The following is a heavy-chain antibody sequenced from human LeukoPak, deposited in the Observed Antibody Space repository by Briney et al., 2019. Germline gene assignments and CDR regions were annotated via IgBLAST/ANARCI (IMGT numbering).Heavy chain of an antibody. V-gene: IGHV4-31*03. Sequence: TSETLSLTCTVSGGSISSGGYYWSWIRQHPGKGLEWIGYIYDSGSTYYNPSLKSRVTISVDTSKNQFSLKLSSVTAADTAVYYCARGIVEQYYYGSGSYRNNWFDPWGQGTLVTVSS. CDR1: GGSISSGGYY. J-gene: IGHJ5*02. D-gene: IGHD3-10*01. CDR2: IYDSGST. CDR3: ARGIVEQYYYGSGSYRNNWFDP.